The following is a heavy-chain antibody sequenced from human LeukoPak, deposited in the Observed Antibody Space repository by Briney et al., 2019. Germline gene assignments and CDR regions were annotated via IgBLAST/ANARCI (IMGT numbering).Heavy chain of an antibody. CDR1: GFSFSDYN. D-gene: IGHD3-10*01. CDR2: ISSSTTYM. Sequence: GGSLRLSCTASGFSFSDYNMNWVRQAPGKGLAWVSSISSSTTYMYYADSVKGRFTISRDNAKKSLYLQMSSLRAEDTAVYYCARDDGSGSYANFYYYYYYMDVWGKGTTVTVSS. CDR3: ARDDGSGSYANFYYYYYYMDV. V-gene: IGHV3-21*01. J-gene: IGHJ6*03.